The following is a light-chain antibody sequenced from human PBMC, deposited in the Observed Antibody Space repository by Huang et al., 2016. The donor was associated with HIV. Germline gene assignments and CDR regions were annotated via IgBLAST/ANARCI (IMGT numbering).Light chain of an antibody. V-gene: IGKV3-15*01. CDR2: GAS. CDR1: QSVNSN. Sequence: EIEMTQSPATLSVSPGERVTLSCRAGQSVNSNLAWYQQKPGQAPRLLIFGASSRAPGGPARFSGSGSGTEFTLTISSLQSEDFAVYYCPHYINWPYTFGQGAKVEI. J-gene: IGKJ2*01. CDR3: PHYINWPYT.